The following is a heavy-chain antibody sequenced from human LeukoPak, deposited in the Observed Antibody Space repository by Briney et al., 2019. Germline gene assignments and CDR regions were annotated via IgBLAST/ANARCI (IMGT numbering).Heavy chain of an antibody. CDR1: GFTFSSYG. CDR2: ISSDASYD. D-gene: IGHD4-11*01. Sequence: RGSLRLSCAASGFTFSSYGMHWVRQAPGKGLEWVAHISSDASYDHYVDSVKGRFTISRDNSKNTLYLQVDSVRGEDTAVYYCAEGGNSSINYWGQGTLVTVSS. CDR3: AEGGNSSINY. V-gene: IGHV3-30*18. J-gene: IGHJ4*02.